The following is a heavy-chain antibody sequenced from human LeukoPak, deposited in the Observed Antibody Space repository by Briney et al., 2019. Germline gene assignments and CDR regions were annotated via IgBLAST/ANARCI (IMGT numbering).Heavy chain of an antibody. J-gene: IGHJ5*02. D-gene: IGHD3-10*01. Sequence: EASVKVSCKASGYTFTSYYINWVRQATGQGPEWMGWMNPNSGNTDYAQKLQGRVTMTTDTSTSTAYMELRSLRSDDTAVYYCARDQEYYYGSGSYYYVSNWFDPWGQGTLVTVSS. CDR1: GYTFTSYY. CDR2: MNPNSGNT. CDR3: ARDQEYYYGSGSYYYVSNWFDP. V-gene: IGHV1-8*01.